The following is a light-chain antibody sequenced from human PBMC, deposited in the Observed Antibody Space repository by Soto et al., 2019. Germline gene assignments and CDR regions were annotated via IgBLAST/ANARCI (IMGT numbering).Light chain of an antibody. CDR2: EVS. CDR1: SSDVGGYNS. V-gene: IGLV2-14*01. Sequence: QSALTQPASVSGSPGQSITISCTGTSSDVGGYNSVSWYQQHPGKAPKFMIYEVSKRPSGVSNRFSGSKSGNTASLTISGLQAEDEADYYCSSYTSSTLYVFGTGTKVTVL. CDR3: SSYTSSTLYV. J-gene: IGLJ1*01.